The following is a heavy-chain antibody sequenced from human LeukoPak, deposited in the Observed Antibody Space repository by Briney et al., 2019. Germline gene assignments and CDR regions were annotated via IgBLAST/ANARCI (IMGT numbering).Heavy chain of an antibody. CDR3: ARSQCSGGSCYFDY. D-gene: IGHD2-15*01. CDR2: ISYDGSNK. Sequence: SGGSLRLSCAASGFTFSSHAMHWVRQAPGKGLEWVAVISYDGSNKYYADSVKGRFTISRDNSKNTLYLQMNSLRAEDTAVYYCARSQCSGGSCYFDYWGQGTLVTVSS. V-gene: IGHV3-30*04. J-gene: IGHJ4*02. CDR1: GFTFSSHA.